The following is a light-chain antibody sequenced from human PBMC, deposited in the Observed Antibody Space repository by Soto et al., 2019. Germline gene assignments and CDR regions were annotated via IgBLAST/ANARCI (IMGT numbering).Light chain of an antibody. V-gene: IGLV1-44*01. CDR2: SND. J-gene: IGLJ2*01. CDR3: AAWDGSLKGWV. CDR1: SSNIGSNT. Sequence: QSVLTQAPSASGTPGQRVTISCSGSSSNIGSNTVSWYQQVPGTAPKLLIYSNDQRPSGVPDRFSGSKSGTSASLAIGGLQSEDEADYYCAAWDGSLKGWVFGGGTKVTVL.